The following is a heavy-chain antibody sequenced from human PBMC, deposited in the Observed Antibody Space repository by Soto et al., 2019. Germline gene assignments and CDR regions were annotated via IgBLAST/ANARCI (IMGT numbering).Heavy chain of an antibody. CDR3: ARGVVVAVYGMDV. V-gene: IGHV4-39*01. D-gene: IGHD2-15*01. Sequence: SSETLSLTCTVSGGSISSSSYYWGWIRQPPGKGLEWIGSIYYSGSTYYNPSLKSRVTISVDTSKNQFSLKLSSVTAADTAVYYCARGVVVAVYGMDVWGQGTTVTVSS. J-gene: IGHJ6*02. CDR2: IYYSGST. CDR1: GGSISSSSYY.